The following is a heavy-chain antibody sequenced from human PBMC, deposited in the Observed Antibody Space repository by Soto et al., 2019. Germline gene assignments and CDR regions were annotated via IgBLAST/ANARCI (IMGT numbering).Heavy chain of an antibody. CDR3: ARADPRFYDSSGFTNWFDP. CDR2: IYHSGNT. V-gene: IGHV4-59*01. Sequence: PSETLSLTCAVYGGSFSGYYWTWIRQPPGKGLEWIGYIYHSGNTVYNPSLRGRVTISLDTSEKQFSLNLSSVTAEDTAVYYCARADPRFYDSSGFTNWFDPWGQGILVTVSS. J-gene: IGHJ5*02. D-gene: IGHD3-22*01. CDR1: GGSFSGYY.